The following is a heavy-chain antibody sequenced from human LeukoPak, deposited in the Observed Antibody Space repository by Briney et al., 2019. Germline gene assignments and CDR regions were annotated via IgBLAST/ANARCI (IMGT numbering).Heavy chain of an antibody. J-gene: IGHJ2*01. V-gene: IGHV3-7*01. CDR3: ARGSSGSYFWYFDL. CDR2: INQDGGEE. Sequence: PGGSLRLSCAASGFTFSSYEMNWVRQAPGKGLEWVANINQDGGEEYFVDSVKGRFTISRDNSKNSLYLQMNSLRAEDTAVYYCARGSSGSYFWYFDLWGRGTLVTVSS. CDR1: GFTFSSYE. D-gene: IGHD6-19*01.